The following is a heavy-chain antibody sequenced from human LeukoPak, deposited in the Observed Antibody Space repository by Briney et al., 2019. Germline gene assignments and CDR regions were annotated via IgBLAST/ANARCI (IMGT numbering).Heavy chain of an antibody. J-gene: IGHJ4*02. CDR2: ISHTGST. CDR1: GGSLSSTNW. D-gene: IGHD6-19*01. CDR3: VKDLIIGWGLDS. Sequence: SETLSLTCAVSGGSLSSTNWWNWVRQPPGKGLEWIGEISHTGSTNYNPSLKGRVTISVDRSKNQLSLKLNSVTAADTAIYYCVKDLIIGWGLDSWGQGALVTVSS. V-gene: IGHV4-4*02.